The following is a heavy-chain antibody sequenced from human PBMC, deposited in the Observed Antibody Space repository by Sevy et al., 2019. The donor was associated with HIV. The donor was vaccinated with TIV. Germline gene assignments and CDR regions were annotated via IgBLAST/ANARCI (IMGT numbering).Heavy chain of an antibody. CDR3: ARIYDAYSSSWSAAYYFDY. CDR1: GGSFSGYY. CDR2: INHSGST. Sequence: SETLSLTCAVYGGSFSGYYWSWIRQPPGKGLEWIGEINHSGSTNYNPSLKSRVTISVDTSKNQFSLKLSSVTAADTAVYYCARIYDAYSSSWSAAYYFDYWGQGTLVNVSS. V-gene: IGHV4-34*01. D-gene: IGHD6-13*01. J-gene: IGHJ4*02.